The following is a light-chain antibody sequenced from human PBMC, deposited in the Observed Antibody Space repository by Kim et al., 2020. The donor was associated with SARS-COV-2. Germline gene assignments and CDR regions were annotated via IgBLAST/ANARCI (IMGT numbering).Light chain of an antibody. J-gene: IGKJ5*01. CDR2: KTS. Sequence: ASVGDRVTITCRASQSIYSYLAWYQQKPGNVPKILIYKTSTLESGVPSRFSGSESGTEFTLTISSLQPDDFATYYCQQFYTYPITFGQGTRLEIK. V-gene: IGKV1-5*03. CDR3: QQFYTYPIT. CDR1: QSIYSY.